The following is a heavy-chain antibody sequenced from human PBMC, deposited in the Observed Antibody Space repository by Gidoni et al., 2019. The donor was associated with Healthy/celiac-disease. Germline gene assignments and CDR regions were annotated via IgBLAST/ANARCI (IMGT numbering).Heavy chain of an antibody. CDR2: INSDGSST. Sequence: EVQLVESGGGLVQPGGSLRLSCAASGFTFSSYWMHWVRQAPGKGLVWVSRINSDGSSTSYADSGKGRFTISRDNAKNTLYLQMNSLRAEDTAVYYCARDFYGGYGPYYFDYWGQGTLVTVSS. CDR3: ARDFYGGYGPYYFDY. V-gene: IGHV3-74*01. D-gene: IGHD2-15*01. J-gene: IGHJ4*02. CDR1: GFTFSSYW.